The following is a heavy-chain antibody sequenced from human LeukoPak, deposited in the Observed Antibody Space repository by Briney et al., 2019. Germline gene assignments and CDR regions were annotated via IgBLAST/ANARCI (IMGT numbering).Heavy chain of an antibody. CDR2: ISGGSRHI. Sequence: GGSLRLSCAASGFTFSSYSMNWVRHAPGKGLEWVSSISGGSRHIYYADSVKGRFTISRDNAKSSLYLQMNSLRAEDTAVYYCAKVLRGEFSCLDYWGQGTLVTVSS. D-gene: IGHD3-16*02. J-gene: IGHJ4*02. CDR3: AKVLRGEFSCLDY. CDR1: GFTFSSYS. V-gene: IGHV3-21*01.